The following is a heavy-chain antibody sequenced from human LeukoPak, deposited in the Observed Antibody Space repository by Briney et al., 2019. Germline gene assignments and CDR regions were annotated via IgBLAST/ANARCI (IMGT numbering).Heavy chain of an antibody. J-gene: IGHJ4*02. D-gene: IGHD1-26*01. CDR3: AREVGGSKHYFDY. Sequence: ASVKVSCKASGYTFTGYYMHWVRQAPGQGLEWMGWINPNSGGTNYAQKLQGRVTMTTDTSTSTAYMELRSLRSDDTAVYYCAREVGGSKHYFDYWGQGTLVTVSS. CDR1: GYTFTGYY. V-gene: IGHV1-2*02. CDR2: INPNSGGT.